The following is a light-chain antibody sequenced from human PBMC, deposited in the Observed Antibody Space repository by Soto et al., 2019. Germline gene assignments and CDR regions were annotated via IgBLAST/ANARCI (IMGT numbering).Light chain of an antibody. CDR2: GAS. CDR3: QHYGSSGRP. J-gene: IGKJ1*01. CDR1: QRVDSNY. V-gene: IGKV3-20*01. Sequence: EIVLTQSPGTLSLSPGEIATLSCRASQRVDSNYLAWYQQKPGQAPRLPIYGASRRATGIADRFSGSGSGTDFTLTISRLEPEDFAVYYCQHYGSSGRPFGQGTKV.